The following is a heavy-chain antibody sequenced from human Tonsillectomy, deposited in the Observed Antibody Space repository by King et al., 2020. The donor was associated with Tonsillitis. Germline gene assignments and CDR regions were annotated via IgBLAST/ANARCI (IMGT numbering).Heavy chain of an antibody. CDR3: AKDCIALSDWYFDL. J-gene: IGHJ2*01. CDR1: GFTFGNYG. D-gene: IGHD3-16*02. CDR2: IAYDASYE. Sequence: VQLVESGGGVVQPGTSLRLSCAASGFTFGNYGIHWVRQAPGKGLEWVALIAYDASYENYADSVKGRFTISRDNSKNSLYLEMNSLRVEDTALYYCAKDCIALSDWYFDLWGRGTLVTVSS. V-gene: IGHV3-30*18.